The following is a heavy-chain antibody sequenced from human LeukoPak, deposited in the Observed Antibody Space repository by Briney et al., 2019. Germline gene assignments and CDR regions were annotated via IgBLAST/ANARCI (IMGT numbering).Heavy chain of an antibody. V-gene: IGHV4-59*12. CDR1: GGSISSYY. CDR2: IYYSGST. CDR3: ARDAYYYGSESYFFDY. D-gene: IGHD3-10*01. Sequence: SETLSLTCTVSGGSISSYYWSWIRQPPGKGLEWIGYIYYSGSTNYNPSLKSRVTMSVDTSKNQFSLKLSSVTAADTAVYYCARDAYYYGSESYFFDYWGQGTLVTVSS. J-gene: IGHJ4*02.